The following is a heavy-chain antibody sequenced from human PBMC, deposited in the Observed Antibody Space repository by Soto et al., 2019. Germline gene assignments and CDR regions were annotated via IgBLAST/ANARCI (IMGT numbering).Heavy chain of an antibody. V-gene: IGHV3-30*18. J-gene: IGHJ6*02. Sequence: GGSLRLSCAASGFTFSSYGMHWVRQAPGKGLKRVAVISYDGSNKYYADSVKGRFTISRDNSKNTLYLQMNSLRAEDTAVYYCAKDLPVYYVEPNYYGMDVWGQGTTVTVSS. CDR1: GFTFSSYG. CDR2: ISYDGSNK. D-gene: IGHD3-16*01. CDR3: AKDLPVYYVEPNYYGMDV.